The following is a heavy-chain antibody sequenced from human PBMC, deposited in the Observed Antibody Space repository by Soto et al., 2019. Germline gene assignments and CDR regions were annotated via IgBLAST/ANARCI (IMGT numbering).Heavy chain of an antibody. CDR1: GGTFSSYA. CDR3: ASVPCSGGSCYLLVPPYYFDY. V-gene: IGHV1-69*12. CDR2: IIPIFGTA. D-gene: IGHD2-15*01. Sequence: QVQLVQSGAAVKKPGSSVKVSCKASGGTFSSYAISWVRQAPGQGLEWMGGIIPIFGTANYAQKFQGRVTITADESTSTVYMELSSLRSEDTAVYYCASVPCSGGSCYLLVPPYYFDYWGQGALVTVSS. J-gene: IGHJ4*02.